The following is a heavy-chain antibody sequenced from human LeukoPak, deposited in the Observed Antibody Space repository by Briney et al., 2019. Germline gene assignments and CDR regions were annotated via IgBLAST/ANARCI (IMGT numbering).Heavy chain of an antibody. J-gene: IGHJ4*02. Sequence: SETLSLTCIVSGYSISSGYYWGWIRQPPGKGLEWIGNIYHSGITYYNLYNPSLKNRVIISVDTSKSHFSLKLSSVTAADTAVYFCATLLSSSYYFDYWGQGTLVTVSS. CDR3: ATLLSSSYYFDY. CDR2: IYHSGIT. D-gene: IGHD3-10*02. V-gene: IGHV4-38-2*02. CDR1: GYSISSGYY.